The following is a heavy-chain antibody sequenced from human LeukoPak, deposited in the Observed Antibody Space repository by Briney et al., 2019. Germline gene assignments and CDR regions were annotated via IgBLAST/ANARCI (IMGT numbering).Heavy chain of an antibody. CDR2: IYHSGST. D-gene: IGHD6-13*01. CDR1: GFTFSSYAM. CDR3: ARDIMYSSRRFDP. V-gene: IGHV4-4*02. Sequence: GSLRLSCAASGFTFSSYAMSWVRQPPGKGLEWIGEIYHSGSTNYNPSLKSRVTISVDKSKNQFSLKLSSVTAADTAVYYCARDIMYSSRRFDPWGQGTLVTVSS. J-gene: IGHJ5*02.